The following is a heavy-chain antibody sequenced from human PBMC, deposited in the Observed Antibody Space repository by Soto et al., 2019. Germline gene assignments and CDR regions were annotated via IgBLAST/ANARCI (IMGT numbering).Heavy chain of an antibody. Sequence: ASVKVSCKASGYTVTSYGISCVRQAPGQVLEWMGWISAYNGNTNYAQKLQGRVTMTTDTSTSTAYMELRSLRSDDTAVYYCARDFNDSSGYYYVWFDYWGQGTLVTVSS. CDR1: GYTVTSYG. J-gene: IGHJ4*02. V-gene: IGHV1-18*04. CDR3: ARDFNDSSGYYYVWFDY. CDR2: ISAYNGNT. D-gene: IGHD3-22*01.